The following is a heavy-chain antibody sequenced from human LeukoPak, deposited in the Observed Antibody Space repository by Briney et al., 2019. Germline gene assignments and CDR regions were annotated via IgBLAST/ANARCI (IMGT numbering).Heavy chain of an antibody. CDR2: INTSGGYT. CDR3: AKDMVAGNGVLDGFDI. J-gene: IGHJ3*02. CDR1: GFTFSSYA. D-gene: IGHD6-19*01. V-gene: IGHV3-23*01. Sequence: PGGSLRLSCAASGFTFSSYAMSWVRQAPGKGLEWVSTINTSGGYTYYADSVKGRFTISRDNSKNTLYLQMNSLRAEDTAVYYCAKDMVAGNGVLDGFDIWGQGTMVTVSS.